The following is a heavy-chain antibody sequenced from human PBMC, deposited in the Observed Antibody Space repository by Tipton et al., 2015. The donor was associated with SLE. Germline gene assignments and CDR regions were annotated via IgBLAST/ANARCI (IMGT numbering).Heavy chain of an antibody. CDR2: IYHSGST. CDR1: GGSISSSNW. Sequence: SLRLSCAVSGGSISSSNWWSWVRQPPGKGLEWIGEIYHSGSTNYNPSLKSRVTISVDKSKNQFSLKLSSVTAADTAVYYCARGVSGYFSYCYMDVWGKGTTVTISS. D-gene: IGHD3-16*01. CDR3: ARGVSGYFSYCYMDV. J-gene: IGHJ6*03. V-gene: IGHV4-4*02.